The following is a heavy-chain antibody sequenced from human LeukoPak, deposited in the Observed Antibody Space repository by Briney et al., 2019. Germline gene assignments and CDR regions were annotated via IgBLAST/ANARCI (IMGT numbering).Heavy chain of an antibody. CDR2: ITMGGSST. V-gene: IGHV3-23*03. CDR3: ARLRGKYSSSWYLDY. Sequence: GGSLRLSCAASGFTVSNNYMSWVRQAPGKGLEWVSVITMGGSSTWYADSVEGRFTISRDNSKNTLYLQMDSLRADDTATYYCARLRGKYSSSWYLDYWGQGTLVTVSS. D-gene: IGHD6-13*01. J-gene: IGHJ4*02. CDR1: GFTVSNNY.